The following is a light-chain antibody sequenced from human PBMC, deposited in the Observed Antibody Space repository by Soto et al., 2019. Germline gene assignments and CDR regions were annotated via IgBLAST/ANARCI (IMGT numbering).Light chain of an antibody. J-gene: IGLJ1*01. CDR2: DVS. V-gene: IGLV2-11*01. CDR3: CSYAGSSYV. Sequence: QSALTQPRSVSGSPGQSVTISCTGTSSDVGGYNYVSWYQHHPCKAPKLMIYDVSKRPSGVPDRFSGSKSGNTASLTISGLQAEDEADYYCCSYAGSSYVFGTGTKLTVL. CDR1: SSDVGGYNY.